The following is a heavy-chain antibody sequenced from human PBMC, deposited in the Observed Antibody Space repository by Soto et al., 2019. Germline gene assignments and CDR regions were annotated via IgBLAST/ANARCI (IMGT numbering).Heavy chain of an antibody. V-gene: IGHV1-18*01. CDR3: ASSGYYYYMDV. CDR1: GYTFTSYG. CDR2: INADNGNT. Sequence: GASVKVSCKASGYTFTSYGISWVRQAPGQGLGWMGWINADNGNTKYSQKLQGRVTMTTDTSASTAYMELRSLRSEDTAVYYCASSGYYYYMDVWGKGTTVTVSS. D-gene: IGHD6-25*01. J-gene: IGHJ6*03.